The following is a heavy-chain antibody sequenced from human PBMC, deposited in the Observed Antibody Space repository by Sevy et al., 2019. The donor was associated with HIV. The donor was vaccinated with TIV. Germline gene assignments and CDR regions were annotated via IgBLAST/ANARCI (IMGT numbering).Heavy chain of an antibody. V-gene: IGHV3-30-3*01. CDR1: GFALSNYYA. CDR3: ARPRENYVDNYFFYAMDV. J-gene: IGHJ6*02. D-gene: IGHD4-17*01. CDR2: ISYDGSDK. Sequence: GGSLRLSCAASGFALSNYYAMHWVRQAPGKGLEWVALISYDGSDKYYADSVKGRFTISRDNFKNTLYLQMNSLTTEDTAVYYCARPRENYVDNYFFYAMDVWGQGTTVTVSS.